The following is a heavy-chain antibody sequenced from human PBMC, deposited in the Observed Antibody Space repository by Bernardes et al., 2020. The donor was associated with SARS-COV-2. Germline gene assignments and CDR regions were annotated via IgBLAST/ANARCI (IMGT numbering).Heavy chain of an antibody. CDR3: SAVYSGSYYGMDV. V-gene: IGHV3-74*01. CDR2: VNSDGSST. Sequence: GGSLRLLCAASGFTFSSHWTHWVRQAPGKGLVWVSCVNSDGSSTSYADSVKGRFTISRDNAKNTLYLQMNSLRAEDTAVYYCSAVYSGSYYGMDVWGQGTTVTVSS. D-gene: IGHD1-26*01. J-gene: IGHJ6*02. CDR1: GFTFSSHW.